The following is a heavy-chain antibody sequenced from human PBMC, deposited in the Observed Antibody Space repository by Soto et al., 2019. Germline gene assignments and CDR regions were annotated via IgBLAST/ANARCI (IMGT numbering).Heavy chain of an antibody. CDR2: IYPGDSDT. Sequence: GESLKISCKASGYIFSEYWIGWVRQMPGRGLEWMGIIYPGDSDTRYSASFQGQVTISADKSISTTFLQWSSLKASDTAMYYCARRGQYCATSTCRFDPWGQGTPVTVSS. V-gene: IGHV5-51*01. CDR3: ARRGQYCATSTCRFDP. J-gene: IGHJ5*02. D-gene: IGHD2-8*01. CDR1: GYIFSEYW.